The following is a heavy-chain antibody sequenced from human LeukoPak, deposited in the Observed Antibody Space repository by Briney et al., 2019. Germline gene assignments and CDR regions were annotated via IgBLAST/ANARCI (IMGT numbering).Heavy chain of an antibody. Sequence: SETLSLTCAVHGGSFSGYYWSWIRQPPGKGLEWIGEINHSGSTNYNPSLKSRVTISVDTSKNQFSLKLSSVTAADTAVYYCASGVSFDIWGQGTMVTVSS. CDR1: GGSFSGYY. J-gene: IGHJ3*02. CDR2: INHSGST. D-gene: IGHD5/OR15-5a*01. V-gene: IGHV4-34*01. CDR3: ASGVSFDI.